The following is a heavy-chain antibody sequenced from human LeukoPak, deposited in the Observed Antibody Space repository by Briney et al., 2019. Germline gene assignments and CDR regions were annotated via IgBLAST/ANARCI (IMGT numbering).Heavy chain of an antibody. CDR1: GGSISSYY. D-gene: IGHD4-23*01. CDR3: ARSLSYGGAPGFDY. Sequence: ASETLSLTCTVSGGSISSYYWSWIRQPPGKGLGWIGYIYYSGSTNYNPSLKSRVTISVDTSKNQFSLKLSSVTAADTAVYYCARSLSYGGAPGFDYWGQGTLVTVSS. J-gene: IGHJ4*02. CDR2: IYYSGST. V-gene: IGHV4-59*01.